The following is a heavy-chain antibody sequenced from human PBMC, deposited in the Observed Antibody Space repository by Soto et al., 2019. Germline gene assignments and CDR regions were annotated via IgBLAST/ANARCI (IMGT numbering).Heavy chain of an antibody. Sequence: PGGSLRLSCAASGFTFSSYGMHWVRQAPGKGLEWVAVIWYDGSNKYYADSVKGRFTISRDNSKNTLYLQMNSLRAEDTAVYYCAREEAGTSLKPYYYYYYGMDVWGQGTTVTVSS. CDR2: IWYDGSNK. CDR1: GFTFSSYG. D-gene: IGHD6-13*01. V-gene: IGHV3-33*01. J-gene: IGHJ6*02. CDR3: AREEAGTSLKPYYYYYYGMDV.